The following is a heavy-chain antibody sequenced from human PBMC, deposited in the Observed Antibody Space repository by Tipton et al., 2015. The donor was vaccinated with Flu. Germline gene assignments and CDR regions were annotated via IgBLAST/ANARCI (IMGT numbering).Heavy chain of an antibody. D-gene: IGHD3-10*01. J-gene: IGHJ4*02. CDR1: GGSISSSSYH. CDR2: VHYSGST. CDR3: ATYYYGSGTQSAFDY. Sequence: TLSLTCTVSGGSISSSSYHWGWIRQPPGMGLEWIGSVHYSGSTYQNPSLESRVTISVDTSKNQFSLKLSSVTAADTAVYYCATYYYGSGTQSAFDYWGQGTLVTVSS. V-gene: IGHV4-39*07.